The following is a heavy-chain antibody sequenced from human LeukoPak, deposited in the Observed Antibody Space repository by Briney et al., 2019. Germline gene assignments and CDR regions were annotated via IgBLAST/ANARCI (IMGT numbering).Heavy chain of an antibody. CDR1: GFTFRSYW. Sequence: GGSLRLSCEGSGFTFRSYWMSWVRQAPGKGLEWVANIHQYGGEKYYVDSVKGRFTISRDNAKNSLYLQMNSLRAEDTAVYYCARKPDAFDIWGQGTMVTVSS. CDR2: IHQYGGEK. CDR3: ARKPDAFDI. J-gene: IGHJ3*02. V-gene: IGHV3-7*03.